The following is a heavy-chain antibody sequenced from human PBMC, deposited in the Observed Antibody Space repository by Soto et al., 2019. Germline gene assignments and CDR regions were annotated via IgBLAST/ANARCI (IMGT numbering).Heavy chain of an antibody. CDR1: GDSVSSNSAG. CDR3: ARGEQYSGGIFDY. V-gene: IGHV6-1*01. Sequence: PSQTLLLTGAITGDSVSSNSAGWSWVRQSPSRGLEWLGRTYYRSKWYYEYAVSVRGRITINPDTSKNQYSLQLNSVTPEDTAVYFCARGEQYSGGIFDYWGQGTLVTV. CDR2: TYYRSKWYY. D-gene: IGHD1-26*01. J-gene: IGHJ4*01.